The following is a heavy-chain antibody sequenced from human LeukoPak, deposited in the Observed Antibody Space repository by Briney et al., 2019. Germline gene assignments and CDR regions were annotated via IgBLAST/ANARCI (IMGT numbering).Heavy chain of an antibody. V-gene: IGHV4-4*07. CDR3: ARVAAAGHYYYYYMDV. J-gene: IGHJ6*03. CDR2: IYTSGST. CDR1: GGSISSYH. Sequence: SETLSLTCTVSGGSISSYHWSWIRQPAGKGLEWIGRIYTSGSTNYNPSLKSRVTMSVDTSKNQFSLKLSSVTAADTAVYYCARVAAAGHYYYYYMDVWGKGTTVTVSS. D-gene: IGHD6-13*01.